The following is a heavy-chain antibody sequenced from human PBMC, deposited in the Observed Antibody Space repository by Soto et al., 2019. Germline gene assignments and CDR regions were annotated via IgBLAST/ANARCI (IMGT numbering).Heavy chain of an antibody. CDR1: GFTFTSSA. V-gene: IGHV1-58*01. CDR3: ARGDDFSYFDH. D-gene: IGHD3-3*01. Sequence: SVKVSCKASGFTFTSSAVQWVRQARGQRLEWIGWIVVGSGNTNYAQKLQERVTITRDMSTSTAYLQMNSLTDADTAVYYCARGDDFSYFDHWGQGTLVTVSS. J-gene: IGHJ4*02. CDR2: IVVGSGNT.